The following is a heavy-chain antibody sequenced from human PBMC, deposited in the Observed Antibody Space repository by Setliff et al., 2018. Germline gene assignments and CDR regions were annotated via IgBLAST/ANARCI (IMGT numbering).Heavy chain of an antibody. CDR1: GGSISSGDHY. Sequence: SGTLSLTCTVSGGSISSGDHYWSWIRPPAGKGLEWMGRIHASGSTNYTPSLKSRVTISLDMSNNQFSLKLSSVTAAETAMYYCARSGDYGSGRLSPWGQGTLVTVSS. V-gene: IGHV4-61*02. D-gene: IGHD3-10*01. J-gene: IGHJ5*02. CDR3: ARSGDYGSGRLSP. CDR2: IHASGST.